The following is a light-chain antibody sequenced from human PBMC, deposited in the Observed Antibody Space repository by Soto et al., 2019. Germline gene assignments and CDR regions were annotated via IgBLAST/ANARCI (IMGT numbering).Light chain of an antibody. J-gene: IGKJ5*01. CDR3: MQRKEFPVT. Sequence: DIVMTQTPLSLPVTPGEPASISCRSSQSLLDSADGNTYLDWYLQKPGQSPLLLIFTVSYLASEIADRFGGSGSGTDFTLKISRVEAEDVGIYYCMQRKEFPVTFGQGTRLEIK. CDR2: TVS. V-gene: IGKV2-40*01. CDR1: QSLLDSADGNTY.